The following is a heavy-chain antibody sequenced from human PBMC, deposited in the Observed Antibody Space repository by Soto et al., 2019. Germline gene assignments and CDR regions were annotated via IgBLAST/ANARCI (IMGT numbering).Heavy chain of an antibody. Sequence: GGSLRLSCAASGFTFSSYSMNWVRQAPGKGLEWVSYISSGSSTIYYADSVKGRFTISRDNAKNSLYLQMNSLRAEDTAVYYCARVYYYYYMDVWGKGTTVTVSS. CDR3: ARVYYYYYMDV. CDR2: ISSGSSTI. CDR1: GFTFSSYS. J-gene: IGHJ6*03. V-gene: IGHV3-48*01.